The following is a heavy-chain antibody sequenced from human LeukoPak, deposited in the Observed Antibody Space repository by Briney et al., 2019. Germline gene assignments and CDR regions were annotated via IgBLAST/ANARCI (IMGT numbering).Heavy chain of an antibody. D-gene: IGHD4-17*01. CDR3: AKVSTYGDDYHDAFDI. J-gene: IGHJ3*02. CDR2: ISGSGGTT. V-gene: IGHV3-23*01. Sequence: GGSLRLSCVASAFTFSNYAMSWVRQAPGKGLEWVSAISGSGGTTYYAGSVKGRFTISRDNSKSTLSLQMNSLRAEDTAVYYCAKVSTYGDDYHDAFDIWGQGTMVTVFS. CDR1: AFTFSNYA.